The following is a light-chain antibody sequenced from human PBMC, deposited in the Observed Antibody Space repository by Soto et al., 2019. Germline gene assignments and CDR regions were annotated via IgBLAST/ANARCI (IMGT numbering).Light chain of an antibody. V-gene: IGLV2-14*03. CDR3: SSYTASATPIL. Sequence: QSALTQPASVSGSPGQSITISCTGTSSDIGGYNYDSWYQHHPGKAPKLMIYDVSNRPSGVSNRFSGSKSANTASLTISGLQAEDEADYYCSSYTASATPILFGGGTKLTVL. CDR1: SSDIGGYNY. J-gene: IGLJ3*02. CDR2: DVS.